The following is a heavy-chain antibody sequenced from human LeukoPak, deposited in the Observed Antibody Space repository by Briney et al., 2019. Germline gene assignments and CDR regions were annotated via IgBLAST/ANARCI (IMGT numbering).Heavy chain of an antibody. J-gene: IGHJ4*02. CDR3: ARDKHYYDSSNYV. CDR1: GFTFNDYG. Sequence: GGSLRLSCAASGFTFNDYGMSWVRQGPGKGLEWVSGINWNGGTTGYADSERGRFTISRDNAKNSLYLQMNSLRAEDTALYYCARDKHYYDSSNYVWGQGTLVTVSS. V-gene: IGHV3-20*04. CDR2: INWNGGTT. D-gene: IGHD3-22*01.